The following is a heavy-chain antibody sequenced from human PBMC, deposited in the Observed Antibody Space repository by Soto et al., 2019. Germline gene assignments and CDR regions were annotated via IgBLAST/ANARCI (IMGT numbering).Heavy chain of an antibody. V-gene: IGHV2-5*02. J-gene: IGHJ4*02. CDR3: ARSGWYAKYDY. CDR2: IYWDDDK. CDR1: GFSLSTSGVG. D-gene: IGHD6-19*01. Sequence: QITLKESGPTLVKPTQTLTLTCTFSGFSLSTSGVGVGWIRQPPGKALDWLALIYWDDDKSYSPSLKSRLTIPKDTSKNPVVLRMTNMDPVDTATYYRARSGWYAKYDYWGQGTLVTVSS.